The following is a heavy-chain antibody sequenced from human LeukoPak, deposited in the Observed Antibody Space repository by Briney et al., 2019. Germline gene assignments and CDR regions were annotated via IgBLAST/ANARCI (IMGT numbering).Heavy chain of an antibody. CDR2: INNDGST. V-gene: IGHV3-74*01. CDR1: GFTLSSYW. J-gene: IGHJ4*03. D-gene: IGHD5-18*01. Sequence: GGSLRLSCAASGFTLSSYWMHWVRQAPGKGLVWVSLINNDGSTNYADSVKGRFTISRDNAKSTLFLQMNSLRPEDTAVYFCVMGRAYNHWGRGTMVTVSS. CDR3: VMGRAYNH.